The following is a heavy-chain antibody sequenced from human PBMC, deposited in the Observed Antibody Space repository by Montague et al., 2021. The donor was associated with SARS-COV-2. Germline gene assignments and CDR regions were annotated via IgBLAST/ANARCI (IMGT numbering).Heavy chain of an antibody. V-gene: IGHV3-48*03. CDR3: ARAYDFWSGYYDY. D-gene: IGHD3-3*01. CDR2: ISSSGSTI. CDR1: GSTFSSYE. Sequence: LSLSLAASGSTFSSYEMNWVRQAPGKGLEWVSYISSSGSTIYYADSVKGRFTISRDNAKNSLYLQMNSLRAEDTAVYYCARAYDFWSGYYDYWGQGTLVTVSS. J-gene: IGHJ4*02.